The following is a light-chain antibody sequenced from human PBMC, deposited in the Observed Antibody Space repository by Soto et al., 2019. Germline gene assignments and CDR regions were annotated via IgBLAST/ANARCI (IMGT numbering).Light chain of an antibody. Sequence: QSVLTQPPSASGTPGQRVTISCSGSSSNIGSNTVNWYQQLPGTAPKLLIYSNNQRPSGVPDRFSGSKSGTSASLAISGLQSEDEADYYCVAWHDSLNGGVFGGGTKLTVL. J-gene: IGLJ3*02. CDR2: SNN. CDR3: VAWHDSLNGGV. V-gene: IGLV1-44*01. CDR1: SSNIGSNT.